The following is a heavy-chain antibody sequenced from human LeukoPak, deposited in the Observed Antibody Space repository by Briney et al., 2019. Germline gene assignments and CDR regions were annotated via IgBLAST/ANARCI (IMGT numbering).Heavy chain of an antibody. CDR2: IYPGDSDT. D-gene: IGHD3-22*01. Sequence: GESLKISCKGSGYSFTSYWIGWVRQMPGKGLEWMGIIYPGDSDTRYSPSFQGQVTISADKSISTAYLQWSSLKASDTAMYYCARQADYYDSSGPFYYYYGMDVWGQGTMVTVS. CDR1: GYSFTSYW. CDR3: ARQADYYDSSGPFYYYYGMDV. J-gene: IGHJ6*02. V-gene: IGHV5-51*01.